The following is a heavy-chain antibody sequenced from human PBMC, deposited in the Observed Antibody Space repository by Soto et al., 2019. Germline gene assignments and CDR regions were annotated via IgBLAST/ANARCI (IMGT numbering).Heavy chain of an antibody. V-gene: IGHV3-33*01. CDR3: ARSRDAYNSLDY. CDR1: GFTFSTYG. J-gene: IGHJ4*02. Sequence: TGGSLRLSCAASGFTFSTYGMDWVRQAPGKGLEWVAVIWYDGSNKDYADSVKGRFTISRDNSKNTLYLQMNILRVEDTAVYYCARSRDAYNSLDYWGQGTLVTVSS. D-gene: IGHD1-1*01. CDR2: IWYDGSNK.